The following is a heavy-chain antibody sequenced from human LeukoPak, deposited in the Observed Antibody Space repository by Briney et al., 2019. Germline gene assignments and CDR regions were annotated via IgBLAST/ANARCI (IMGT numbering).Heavy chain of an antibody. J-gene: IGHJ2*01. Sequence: PGGSLRLSCAASGFTFSSYGMHWVRQAPGKGLEWVAVIWYDGSNKYYADSVKGRFTISRDNPKKTLYLQVNSLRAEDTAVYYCARELISTTWRGNRSYFDLWGRGTLVTVSS. CDR1: GFTFSSYG. CDR3: ARELISTTWRGNRSYFDL. V-gene: IGHV3-33*01. CDR2: IWYDGSNK. D-gene: IGHD1-1*01.